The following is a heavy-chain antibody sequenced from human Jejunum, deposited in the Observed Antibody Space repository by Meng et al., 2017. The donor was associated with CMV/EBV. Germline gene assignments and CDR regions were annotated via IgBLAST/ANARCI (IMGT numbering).Heavy chain of an antibody. D-gene: IGHD3-22*01. CDR2: ISSSGNT. Sequence: QVHLQESGPGLVRPSETLYLTCSVSGDSINNHFWSWIRQPAGKKLEWIGRISSSGNTNYTPSFKSRVIMSLDTSNNQFFLKLTSVTAADTALYYCARGESRGYYYFNYWGQGILVTVSS. CDR1: GDSINNHF. J-gene: IGHJ4*02. CDR3: ARGESRGYYYFNY. V-gene: IGHV4-4*07.